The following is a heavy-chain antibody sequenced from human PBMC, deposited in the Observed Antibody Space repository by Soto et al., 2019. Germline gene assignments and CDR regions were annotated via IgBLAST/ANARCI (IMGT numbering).Heavy chain of an antibody. Sequence: QVQLVQSGAEVKKPGASVKVSCKASGYTFTSYYMHWVRQAPGQGLEWMGIINPSGGSTSYAQKVQGRVIMTRDTSTSTVYTELSSLRSEDTAVYYCASDTTRLDYPPYYYYYGMDVWGQGTTVTVSS. D-gene: IGHD4-17*01. CDR2: INPSGGST. V-gene: IGHV1-46*01. CDR3: ASDTTRLDYPPYYYYYGMDV. J-gene: IGHJ6*02. CDR1: GYTFTSYY.